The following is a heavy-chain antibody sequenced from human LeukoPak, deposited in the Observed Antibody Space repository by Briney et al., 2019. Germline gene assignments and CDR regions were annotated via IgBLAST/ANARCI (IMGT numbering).Heavy chain of an antibody. CDR2: FYYSRTT. V-gene: IGHV4-31*03. J-gene: IGHJ4*02. Sequence: SQTLSLTCTVSGGSISIGGYYWNWIRQHPGKGLEWIGYFYYSRTTYYNPSLRSRVTISVDTSQNQFSLRLSSVAAADTAVYYCARGGGGQQLVQTFDYWGQGTLVTVSS. CDR3: ARGGGGQQLVQTFDY. D-gene: IGHD6-13*01. CDR1: GGSISIGGYY.